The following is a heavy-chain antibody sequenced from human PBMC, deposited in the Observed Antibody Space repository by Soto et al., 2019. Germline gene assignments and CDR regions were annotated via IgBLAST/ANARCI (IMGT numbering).Heavy chain of an antibody. CDR2: INHSGNT. CDR3: AREFFGAGNWFDP. J-gene: IGHJ5*02. D-gene: IGHD3-3*01. Sequence: SETLSLTCAVYGGFFSGYYWSWIRQPPGKGLEWIGEINHSGNTNYNPSLKSRVTISVDTSKNQFSLKLSSVTAADTAVYYCAREFFGAGNWFDPWGQGTLVTVSS. V-gene: IGHV4-34*01. CDR1: GGFFSGYY.